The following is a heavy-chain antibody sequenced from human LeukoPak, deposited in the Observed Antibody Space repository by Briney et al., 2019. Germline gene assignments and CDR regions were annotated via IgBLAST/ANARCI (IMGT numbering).Heavy chain of an antibody. CDR1: GYTFTSYG. V-gene: IGHV1-18*01. J-gene: IGHJ4*02. D-gene: IGHD1-26*01. Sequence: GASVKVSCKTSGYTFTSYGVSWVRQAPGQGLECMGWISTYNGHTGYAQSLQGRVTMTTDTSTGTAYMELRSLGPDDTAVYYCARTPPRIVGATAYFDYWGQGTLVTVSS. CDR2: ISTYNGHT. CDR3: ARTPPRIVGATAYFDY.